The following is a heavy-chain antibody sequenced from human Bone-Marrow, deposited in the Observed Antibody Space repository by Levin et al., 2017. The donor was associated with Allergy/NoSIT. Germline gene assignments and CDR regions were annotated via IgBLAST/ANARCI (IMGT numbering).Heavy chain of an antibody. CDR1: GYTFTSYF. Sequence: ASVKVSCKASGYTFTSYFFHWLRQAPGQGLEWIGIVDPTYYARKFQGRVTMTKDTSTSTVYMELSSLRVEDTAVYYCARDRDLVDQWPPGAMDVWGQGTTVIVSS. CDR3: ARDRDLVDQWPPGAMDV. V-gene: IGHV1-46*01. J-gene: IGHJ6*02. CDR2: VDPT. D-gene: IGHD2-21*01.